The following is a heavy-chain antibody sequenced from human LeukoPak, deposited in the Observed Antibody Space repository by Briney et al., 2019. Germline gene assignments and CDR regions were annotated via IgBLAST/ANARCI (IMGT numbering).Heavy chain of an antibody. CDR2: ISYDGSNK. J-gene: IGHJ5*02. V-gene: IGHV3-30-3*01. Sequence: PGGSLRLSCAASGFTFSSYAMHWVRQAPGKGLEWVAVISYDGSNKYYADSVKGRFTISRDNSKNTLYLQMNSLRAEDTAVYYCAREGHYYDSSGYGNWSDPWGQGTLVTVSS. CDR1: GFTFSSYA. CDR3: AREGHYYDSSGYGNWSDP. D-gene: IGHD3-22*01.